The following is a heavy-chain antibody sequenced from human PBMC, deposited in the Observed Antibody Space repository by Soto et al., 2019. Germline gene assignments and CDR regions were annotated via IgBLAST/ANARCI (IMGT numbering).Heavy chain of an antibody. CDR1: GFTLSSYA. J-gene: IGHJ5*02. CDR3: ATDKNIAATGYKDWFDP. CDR2: ISYHGTNK. V-gene: IGHV3-30-3*01. D-gene: IGHD6-13*01. Sequence: PGGSLRLSCAASGFTLSSYAMHWLRQAPGKGPEWVAAISYHGTNKYYADSVKGRFTISRDNSKNTLYMQMDSLRDEDTALYFCATDKNIAATGYKDWFDPWGQGTLVTVSS.